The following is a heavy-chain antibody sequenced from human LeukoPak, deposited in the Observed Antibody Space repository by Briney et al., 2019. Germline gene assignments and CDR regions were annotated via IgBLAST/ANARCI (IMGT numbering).Heavy chain of an antibody. CDR1: GGSFSGYY. V-gene: IGHV4-34*01. CDR3: AKSNGYGLIDI. CDR2: INHSGST. Sequence: SETLSLTCAVYGGSFSGYYWSWIRQPPGRGLEWIGEINHSGSTNYSPSLKSRVAISLDTSRNQFSLKLNSVTAADTAVYYCAKSNGYGLIDIWGQGTMVTVSS. D-gene: IGHD3-22*01. J-gene: IGHJ3*02.